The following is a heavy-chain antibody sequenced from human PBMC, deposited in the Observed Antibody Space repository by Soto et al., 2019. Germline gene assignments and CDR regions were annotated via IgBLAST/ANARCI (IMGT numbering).Heavy chain of an antibody. D-gene: IGHD3-22*01. J-gene: IGHJ4*02. V-gene: IGHV4-4*07. CDR3: ARSPPGWLSFDY. Sequence: SETLSLTCSVSGGSISCYYWSWIRQPAGKGLEWIGRVYTSGNANYNPSLKSRVTMSVDTSKNQFSLKLSSVTAADTAVYCCARSPPGWLSFDYWGRGTLVTVSS. CDR1: GGSISCYY. CDR2: VYTSGNA.